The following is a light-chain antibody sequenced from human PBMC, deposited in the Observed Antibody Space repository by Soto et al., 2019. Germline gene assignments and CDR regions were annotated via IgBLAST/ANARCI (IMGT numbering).Light chain of an antibody. Sequence: IGFSQSPCTLSLSPGERATLSCRASQSVSTRSLAWYQQKPGQAPRLLISGASSRAADIPDRFSGSGSGTDFTLTINRLEPEDFAVYYCQQYGSSPPWTFGQGTKVDIK. V-gene: IGKV3-20*01. CDR1: QSVSTRS. CDR2: GAS. CDR3: QQYGSSPPWT. J-gene: IGKJ1*01.